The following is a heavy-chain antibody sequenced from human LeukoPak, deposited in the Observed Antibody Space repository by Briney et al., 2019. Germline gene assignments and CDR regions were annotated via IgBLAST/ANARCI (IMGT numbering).Heavy chain of an antibody. CDR2: INHSGST. V-gene: IGHV4-34*01. CDR1: GGSFSGYY. J-gene: IGHJ4*02. Sequence: SETLSLTCAVYGGSFSGYYWSWIRQPPGKGLEWIGEINHSGSTYYNPSLKSRVTILVDTSKNQFSLRLSSVTAADTAVYYCARLHFFGYSGYAFDYWGQGTLVTVSS. D-gene: IGHD5-12*01. CDR3: ARLHFFGYSGYAFDY.